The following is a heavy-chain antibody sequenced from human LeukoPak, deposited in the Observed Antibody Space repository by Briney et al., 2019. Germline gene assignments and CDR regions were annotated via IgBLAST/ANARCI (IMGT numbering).Heavy chain of an antibody. CDR3: ARKIGGAVAGNWYFDL. V-gene: IGHV3-74*01. D-gene: IGHD6-19*01. CDR2: INSDGSST. Sequence: GGSLRLSCAASGFTFSSYWMHWVRQAPGKGLVWVSGINSDGSSTTYADSVKGRFTISRDNAKNTLYLQMNSLRAEDTAVYYCARKIGGAVAGNWYFDLWGRGTLVIVSS. CDR1: GFTFSSYW. J-gene: IGHJ2*01.